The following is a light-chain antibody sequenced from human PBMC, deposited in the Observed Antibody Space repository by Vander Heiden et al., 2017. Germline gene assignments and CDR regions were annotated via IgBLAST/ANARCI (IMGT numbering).Light chain of an antibody. CDR3: QQRDSTSWT. V-gene: IGKV1-39*01. CDR1: QSISSY. CDR2: AAS. Sequence: DIQMTQSPSSLSASVGDRVTITCRASQSISSYLNWYQQKPGKAPKLLIYAASSLQSGVPSRLSGSGSGTDFTLTISRLQPEDFATYYCQQRDSTSWTFGQGTKVXI. J-gene: IGKJ1*01.